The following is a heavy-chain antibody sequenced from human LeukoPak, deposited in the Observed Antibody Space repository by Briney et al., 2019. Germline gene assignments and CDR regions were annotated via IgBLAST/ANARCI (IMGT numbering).Heavy chain of an antibody. CDR2: ISYDGSNK. CDR3: ARDIWELPGGENAFDI. J-gene: IGHJ3*02. Sequence: GRSLRLSCVVSGFTFSSHGMHWVRQAPGKGLEWVAVISYDGSNKYYADSVKGRFTISRDNAKNSLYLQMNSLRAEDTAVYYCARDIWELPGGENAFDIWGQGTMVTVSS. CDR1: GFTFSSHG. V-gene: IGHV3-30*03. D-gene: IGHD1-26*01.